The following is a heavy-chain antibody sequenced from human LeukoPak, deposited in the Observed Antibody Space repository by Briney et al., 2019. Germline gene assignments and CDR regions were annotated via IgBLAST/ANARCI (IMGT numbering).Heavy chain of an antibody. CDR1: GYSISSGHY. CDR3: ARATKRQLLGAFDI. CDR2: MYHSGST. V-gene: IGHV4-38-2*02. Sequence: SETLSLTCTVSGYSISSGHYWGWIRQPPGKGLEWIGSMYHSGSTYYNPPLKSRVTISVDTSKNQFSLKLSSVTAADTAVYYCARATKRQLLGAFDIWGQGTMVTVSS. D-gene: IGHD1-1*01. J-gene: IGHJ3*02.